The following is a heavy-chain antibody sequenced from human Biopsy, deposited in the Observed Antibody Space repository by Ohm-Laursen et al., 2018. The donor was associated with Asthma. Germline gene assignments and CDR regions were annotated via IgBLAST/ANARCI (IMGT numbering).Heavy chain of an antibody. CDR1: GFTFSSYV. CDR2: ITGGNDNT. J-gene: IGHJ3*02. Sequence: SLRLSCSASGFTFSSYVMNWVRQAPGKGLEWVSAITGGNDNTYYADSVKGRFTISRDNSKNTVYLQMNSLREEDTAVYYCVRDGTDDAFDIWGQGTVASVSS. CDR3: VRDGTDDAFDI. V-gene: IGHV3-23*01. D-gene: IGHD1-1*01.